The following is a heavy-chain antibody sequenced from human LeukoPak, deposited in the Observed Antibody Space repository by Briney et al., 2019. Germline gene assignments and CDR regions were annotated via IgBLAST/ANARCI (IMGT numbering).Heavy chain of an antibody. CDR3: ARDGSSPR. CDR2: INPDDEST. V-gene: IGHV3-74*01. CDR1: GFTFRKYW. J-gene: IGHJ4*02. D-gene: IGHD2-15*01. Sequence: GGSLRLSCVASGFTFRKYWLHWVRQAPGKGLEWVSRINPDDESTSYADSVRGRFTISRDNAQNTLYLQMISLRAEDTAVYYCARDGSSPRWGQGTLVTVSS.